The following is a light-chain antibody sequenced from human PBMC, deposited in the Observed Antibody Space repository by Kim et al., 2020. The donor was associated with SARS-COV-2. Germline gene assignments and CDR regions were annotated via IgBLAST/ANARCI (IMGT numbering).Light chain of an antibody. V-gene: IGKV3-15*01. Sequence: SVAPGERATLSCRASQSVSSYLVWYKQKPGQAPRLLIYGASTRATGVPARFSGSGSGTEFTLTISSLQSEDFAVYYCQQYNNFRTFGQGTKVDIK. CDR2: GAS. CDR1: QSVSSY. CDR3: QQYNNFRT. J-gene: IGKJ1*01.